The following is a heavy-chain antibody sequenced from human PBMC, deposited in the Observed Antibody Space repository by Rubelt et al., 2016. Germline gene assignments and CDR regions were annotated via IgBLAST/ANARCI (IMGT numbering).Heavy chain of an antibody. D-gene: IGHD2-15*01. V-gene: IGHV1-2*06. J-gene: IGHJ4*02. CDR1: TFTDYY. CDR3: ARDYCSGGSCYGFADY. CDR2: INPNSGGT. Sequence: TFTDYYIQWVRQAPGQGLEWMGRINPNSGGTNYAQKFQGRVTMTRDTSITTAYMELSGLRSDDTAVYYCARDYCSGGSCYGFADYWGQGTLVTVSS.